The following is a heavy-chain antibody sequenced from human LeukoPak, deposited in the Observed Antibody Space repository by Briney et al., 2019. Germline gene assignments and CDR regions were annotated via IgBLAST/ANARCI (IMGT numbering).Heavy chain of an antibody. CDR3: ARPHSSGWYGVYDI. Sequence: SETLSLTCTVSDGSISSHYWSWIRQPPGKGLEWLGHFAYSGTTSYNASLKSRVTISVDTSKNQSSLTLTSVTAADTAVYYCARPHSSGWYGVYDIWGQGTMVTVPS. V-gene: IGHV4-59*08. J-gene: IGHJ3*02. CDR2: FAYSGTT. D-gene: IGHD6-19*01. CDR1: DGSISSHY.